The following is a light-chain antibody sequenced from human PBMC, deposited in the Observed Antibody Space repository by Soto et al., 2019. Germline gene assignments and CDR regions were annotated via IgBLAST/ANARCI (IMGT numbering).Light chain of an antibody. CDR3: QQYNNWPPWT. J-gene: IGKJ1*01. CDR2: GAS. Sequence: EIVMTQSSATLSVSPGERATLSCRASQSVNSNLAWYQQKPGQAPRLLIYGASTRATGIPARFSGSGSGTEFTLAISSLQSEDFAVYYCQQYNNWPPWTFGQGTKVDIK. CDR1: QSVNSN. V-gene: IGKV3-15*01.